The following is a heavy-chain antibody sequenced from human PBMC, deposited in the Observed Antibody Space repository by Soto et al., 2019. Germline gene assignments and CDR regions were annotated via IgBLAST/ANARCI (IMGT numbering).Heavy chain of an antibody. CDR2: ISYDGSNK. D-gene: IGHD3-10*01. Sequence: GGSLRLSCAASGFTFSSYGMYWVRQAPGKGLEWVAVISYDGSNKYYADSVRGRFTISRDNSKNTLFLQMNSLRAEDTAVYYCAKDGGVGQDVSGSSGRIYYHYYMAVWGKGTTVTVYS. CDR1: GFTFSSYG. J-gene: IGHJ6*03. CDR3: AKDGGVGQDVSGSSGRIYYHYYMAV. V-gene: IGHV3-30*18.